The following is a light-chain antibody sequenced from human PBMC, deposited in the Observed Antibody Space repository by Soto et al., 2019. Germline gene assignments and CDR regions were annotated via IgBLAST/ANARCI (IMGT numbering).Light chain of an antibody. V-gene: IGKV1-6*01. Sequence: IQLTQSPSSLSASLGDSVTITCLASQDIRNALGWYQQKPGKVPKLLIYAASTLQSGVPSRFSGSRSGTDFTLTISSLQPEDFATYYCLLDFSYFWAFGQGTKVDIK. J-gene: IGKJ1*01. CDR3: LLDFSYFWA. CDR2: AAS. CDR1: QDIRNA.